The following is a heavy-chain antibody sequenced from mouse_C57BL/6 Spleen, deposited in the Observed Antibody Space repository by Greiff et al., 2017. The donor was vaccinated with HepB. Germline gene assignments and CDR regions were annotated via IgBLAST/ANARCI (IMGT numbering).Heavy chain of an antibody. Sequence: VQLQQPGAELVKPGASVKLSCKASGYTFTSYWMHWVKQRPGQGLEWIGMIHPNSGSTNYNEKFKSKATLTVDKSSSTAYMQLSSLTSEDSAVYYCAYYYGSSPHYFDYWGQGTTLTVSS. D-gene: IGHD1-1*01. V-gene: IGHV1-64*01. J-gene: IGHJ2*01. CDR3: AYYYGSSPHYFDY. CDR1: GYTFTSYW. CDR2: IHPNSGST.